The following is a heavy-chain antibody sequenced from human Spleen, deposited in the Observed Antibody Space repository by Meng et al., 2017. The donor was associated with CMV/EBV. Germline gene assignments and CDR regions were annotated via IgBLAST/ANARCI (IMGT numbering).Heavy chain of an antibody. D-gene: IGHD2-2*01. CDR3: ARVGLQYPYCSSTSCKHYYYYGMDV. J-gene: IGHJ6*02. CDR1: GGSFSGYY. V-gene: IGHV4-34*01. Sequence: SETLSLTCDVYGGSFSGYYWSWIRQPPGKGLEWIGEINHSGSTNYNPSLKSRVTVSADTSKNQFSLKLSSVTAADTAVYYCARVGLQYPYCSSTSCKHYYYYGMDVWGQGTTVTVSS. CDR2: INHSGST.